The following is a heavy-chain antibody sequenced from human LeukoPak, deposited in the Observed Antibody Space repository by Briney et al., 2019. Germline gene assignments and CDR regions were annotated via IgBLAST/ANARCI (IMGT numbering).Heavy chain of an antibody. CDR3: ARDSGYEGGWDFDY. J-gene: IGHJ4*02. CDR1: GFTFSSYA. D-gene: IGHD5-12*01. Sequence: GGSLRLSCAASGFTFSSYAMHWVRQAPGKGLEWVAVISYDGSNRYYGDSVKGRLTISRDNSKNTLYVQMNSLRAEDTAVYYCARDSGYEGGWDFDYWGQGTLVTVSS. V-gene: IGHV3-30-3*01. CDR2: ISYDGSNR.